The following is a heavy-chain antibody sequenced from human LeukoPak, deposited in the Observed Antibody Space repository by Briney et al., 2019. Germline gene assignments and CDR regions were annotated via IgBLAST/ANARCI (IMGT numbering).Heavy chain of an antibody. CDR2: INPNSGGT. CDR1: GYTFTGYY. V-gene: IGHV1-2*02. J-gene: IGHJ4*02. CDR3: AIPGVSDY. Sequence: ASVQVSCNASGYTFTGYYMHWVRPAPGQGLEWMGWINPNSGGTNYAQKFQGRVTMTRDTPISTAYMELSRLRSDDTAVYYCAIPGVSDYWGQGTLVTVSS.